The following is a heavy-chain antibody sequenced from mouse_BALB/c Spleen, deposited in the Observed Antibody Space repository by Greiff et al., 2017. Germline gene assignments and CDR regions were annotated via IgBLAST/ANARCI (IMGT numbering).Heavy chain of an antibody. D-gene: IGHD2-4*01. Sequence: QVQLQQSGAELAKPGASVKMSCKASGYTFTSYWMHWVKQRPGQGLEWIGYINPSTGYTEYNQKFKDKATLTADKSSSTAYMQLSSLTSEDSAVYYCARRMDYDGGWFAYWGQGTLVTVSA. CDR1: GYTFTSYW. J-gene: IGHJ3*01. V-gene: IGHV1-7*01. CDR3: ARRMDYDGGWFAY. CDR2: INPSTGYT.